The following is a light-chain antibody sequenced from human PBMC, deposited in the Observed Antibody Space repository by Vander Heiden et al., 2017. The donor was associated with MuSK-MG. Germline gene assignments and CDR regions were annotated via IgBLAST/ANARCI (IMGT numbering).Light chain of an antibody. CDR2: DAS. J-gene: IGKJ3*01. V-gene: IGKV3-11*01. Sequence: EIVLTQSPATLSLSPGERATLSCRASQSVSSYLAWYQQKPGQAPRLLIYDASNRANGIPDRFSGSGYGTDFTLTSSSREPEDFAVYYWQQRSNWTTFGHGTKVDIK. CDR1: QSVSSY. CDR3: QQRSNWTT.